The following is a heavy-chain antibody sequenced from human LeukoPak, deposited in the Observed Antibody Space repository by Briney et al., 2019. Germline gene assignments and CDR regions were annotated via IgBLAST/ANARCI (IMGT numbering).Heavy chain of an antibody. Sequence: GGSLRLSCVASGFSFSRFGMNWVRQAPGKGLEWISYISSSSGAIYYADSVKGRFTISRDNAKNSLYLQMSSLRDEDTAISYCAQKGGTDHWGQGTLVTVSS. CDR2: ISSSSGAI. J-gene: IGHJ4*02. CDR3: AQKGGTDH. CDR1: GFSFSRFG. V-gene: IGHV3-48*02. D-gene: IGHD2-15*01.